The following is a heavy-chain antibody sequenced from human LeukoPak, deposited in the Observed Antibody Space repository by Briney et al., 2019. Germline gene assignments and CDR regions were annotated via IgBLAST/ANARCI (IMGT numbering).Heavy chain of an antibody. J-gene: IGHJ4*02. CDR3: ARNRFPGDDY. CDR1: GFTFSSYA. CDR2: ISSSSSYI. Sequence: GGSLRLSCAASGFTFSSYAMSWVRQAPGKGLEWVSSISSSSSYIYYADSVKGRFTISRDNAKNSLYLQMNSLRAEDTAVYYCARNRFPGDDYWGQGTLVTVSS. D-gene: IGHD4-17*01. V-gene: IGHV3-21*01.